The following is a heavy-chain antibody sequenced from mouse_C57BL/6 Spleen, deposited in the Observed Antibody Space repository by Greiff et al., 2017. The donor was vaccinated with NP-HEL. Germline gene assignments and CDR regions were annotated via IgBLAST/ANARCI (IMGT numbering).Heavy chain of an antibody. J-gene: IGHJ3*01. CDR2: ISNLAYSI. Sequence: EVQLQESGGGLVQPGGSLKLSCAASGFTFSDYGMAWVRQAPRKGPEWVAFISNLAYSIYYADTVTGRFTISRENAKNTLYLEMSSLRSEDTAMYYCARQGYGSSYGWFAYWGQGTLVTVSA. D-gene: IGHD1-1*01. CDR1: GFTFSDYG. V-gene: IGHV5-15*01. CDR3: ARQGYGSSYGWFAY.